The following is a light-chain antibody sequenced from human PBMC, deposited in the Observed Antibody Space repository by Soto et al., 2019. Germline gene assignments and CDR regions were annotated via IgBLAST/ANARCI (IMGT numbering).Light chain of an antibody. V-gene: IGKV3-15*01. J-gene: IGKJ1*01. CDR1: QSVSSN. CDR3: QHYNSYSEA. CDR2: GAF. Sequence: EIVMTQSPATLSVSPGERATLSCRASQSVSSNLAWYQQKPGQAPRLLIYGAFTRGTGIPARFSGSGSGTEFTLTISSLQPDDFATYYCQHYNSYSEAFGQGTKVDIK.